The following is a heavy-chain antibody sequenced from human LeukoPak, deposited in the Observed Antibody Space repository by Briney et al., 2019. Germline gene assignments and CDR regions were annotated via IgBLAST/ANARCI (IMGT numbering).Heavy chain of an antibody. Sequence: GASVKVSCKASGYTFTSYGISWVRQAPGQGLEWMGWISAYNGSTNYAQKLQGRVTMTTDTSTSTAYMELRSLRSDDTAVYYCARESKPGGVRGVIPSRYFDYWGQGTLVTVSS. V-gene: IGHV1-18*04. CDR3: ARESKPGGVRGVIPSRYFDY. J-gene: IGHJ4*02. CDR2: ISAYNGST. D-gene: IGHD3-10*01. CDR1: GYTFTSYG.